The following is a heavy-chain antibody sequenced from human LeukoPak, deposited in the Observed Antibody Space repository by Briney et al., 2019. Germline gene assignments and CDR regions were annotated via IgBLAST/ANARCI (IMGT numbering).Heavy chain of an antibody. V-gene: IGHV4-59*01. J-gene: IGHJ5*02. Sequence: SETLSLTCTVSGGSISSYYWSWIRQPPGKGLEWIGYIYYSGSTNYNPSLKSRVTISVDTSKDQFSLKLSSVTAADTAVYYCARVETVLWFGELDHPMNWFDPWGQGTLVTVSS. D-gene: IGHD3-10*01. CDR3: ARVETVLWFGELDHPMNWFDP. CDR2: IYYSGST. CDR1: GGSISSYY.